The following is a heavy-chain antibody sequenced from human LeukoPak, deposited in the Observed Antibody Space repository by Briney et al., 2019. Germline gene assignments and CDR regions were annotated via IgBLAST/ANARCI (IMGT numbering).Heavy chain of an antibody. J-gene: IGHJ6*02. CDR2: ISYDGSNK. Sequence: PGRSLRLSCAASGFTFSSYGMHWVRQAPGKGLEWVAVISYDGSNKYYADSVKGRFTISRDNSKNTLYLQMNSLRAEDTAVYYCAKGSITMIVVVRGSYGMDVWGQGTTVTASS. CDR1: GFTFSSYG. CDR3: AKGSITMIVVVRGSYGMDV. V-gene: IGHV3-30*18. D-gene: IGHD3-22*01.